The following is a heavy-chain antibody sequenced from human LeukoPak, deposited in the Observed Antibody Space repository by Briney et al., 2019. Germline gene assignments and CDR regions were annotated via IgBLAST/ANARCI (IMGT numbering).Heavy chain of an antibody. CDR2: INTNTGNP. J-gene: IGHJ4*02. Sequence: ASVKVSCKASGYTFTSYAMNWVRQAPGQGLEWMGWINTNTGNPTYAQGFTGRFVFSLDTSVSTAYLQISSLKAEDTAVYYCASNKDRDGYNYPFDYWGQGTLVTASS. CDR1: GYTFTSYA. CDR3: ASNKDRDGYNYPFDY. V-gene: IGHV7-4-1*02. D-gene: IGHD5-24*01.